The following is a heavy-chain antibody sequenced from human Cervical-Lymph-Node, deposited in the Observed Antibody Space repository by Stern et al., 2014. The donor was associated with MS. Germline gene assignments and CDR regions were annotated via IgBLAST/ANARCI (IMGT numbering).Heavy chain of an antibody. D-gene: IGHD3-16*01. CDR2: TIPMFAST. J-gene: IGHJ4*02. CDR3: ARDRNGEGVMAY. V-gene: IGHV1-69*01. Sequence: QVQLVQSGPEVKKPGSSVKVSCKASGGSFKTYAITLVRQAPGQGPEWMGGTIPMFASTNIAQRFQGRVTITADESTNTAYMEMRSLRTEDTAVYYCARDRNGEGVMAYWGQGTLVTVSS. CDR1: GGSFKTYA.